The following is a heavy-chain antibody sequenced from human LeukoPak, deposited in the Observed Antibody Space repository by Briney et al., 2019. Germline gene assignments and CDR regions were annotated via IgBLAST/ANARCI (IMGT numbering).Heavy chain of an antibody. D-gene: IGHD6-6*01. V-gene: IGHV3-48*03. CDR2: ISSSGSTI. CDR1: GFTFSSYE. J-gene: IGHJ4*02. Sequence: PGGSLRLSRAASGFTFSSYEMNWVRQAPGKGLEWVSYISSSGSTIYYADSVKGRFTISRDNAKNSLYLQMNSLRAEDTAVYYCAREGQAYSSSTLGYWGQGTLVTVSS. CDR3: AREGQAYSSSTLGY.